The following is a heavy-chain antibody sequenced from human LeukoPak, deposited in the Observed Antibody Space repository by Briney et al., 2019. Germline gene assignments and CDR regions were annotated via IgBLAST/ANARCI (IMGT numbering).Heavy chain of an antibody. Sequence: SETLSLTCSVSGGSISSYYWSWIRQPPGKGLEWIGYIYNSGSTNYNPSLKSRVTISVDTSKNQFSLKLSSVTAADTAVYCCARLYGGYFDYLGQGTLVTVSS. V-gene: IGHV4-59*08. CDR1: GGSISSYY. J-gene: IGHJ4*02. D-gene: IGHD4-23*01. CDR2: IYNSGST. CDR3: ARLYGGYFDY.